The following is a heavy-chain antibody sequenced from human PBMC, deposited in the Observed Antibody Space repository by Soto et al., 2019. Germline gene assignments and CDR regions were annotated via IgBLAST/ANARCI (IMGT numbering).Heavy chain of an antibody. Sequence: QVQPVQSGAEVKKPGSSVKVSCKASGGTFSSYTISWVRQAPGQGLEWMGRIIPILGIVNYAQKFQGRVTITADKSTSTAYMELSSLRSEDTAVYYCARGGSSSDDAFDIWGQGTMVTVSS. V-gene: IGHV1-69*02. CDR2: IIPILGIV. D-gene: IGHD6-13*01. CDR1: GGTFSSYT. CDR3: ARGGSSSDDAFDI. J-gene: IGHJ3*02.